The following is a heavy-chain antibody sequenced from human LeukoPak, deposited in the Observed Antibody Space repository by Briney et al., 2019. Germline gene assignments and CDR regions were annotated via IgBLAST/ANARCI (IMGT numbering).Heavy chain of an antibody. CDR1: GGSISSYY. V-gene: IGHV4-59*08. D-gene: IGHD3-10*01. CDR3: ARHGVDGSGSYYVMEYYFDY. CDR2: IYYSGST. Sequence: SETLSLTCTVSGGSISSYYWSWLRQPPGKGLEWIGYIYYSGSTNYNPSLKSRVTISVDTSKNQFSLKLSSVTAADTAVYYCARHGVDGSGSYYVMEYYFDYWGQGTLVTVSS. J-gene: IGHJ4*02.